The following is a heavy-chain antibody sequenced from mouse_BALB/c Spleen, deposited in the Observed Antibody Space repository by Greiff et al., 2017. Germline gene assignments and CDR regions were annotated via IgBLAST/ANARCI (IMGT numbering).Heavy chain of an antibody. CDR1: GFTFSSYA. J-gene: IGHJ4*01. CDR2: ISSGGSYT. CDR3: ASGTTIDYAMDY. Sequence: EVHLVESGGGLVKPGGSLKLSCAASGFTFSSYAMSWVRQSPEKRLEWVAEISSGGSYTYYPDTVTGRFTISRDNAKNTLYLEMSSLRSEDTAMYYCASGTTIDYAMDYWGQGTSVTVSS. D-gene: IGHD1-1*01. V-gene: IGHV5-9-4*01.